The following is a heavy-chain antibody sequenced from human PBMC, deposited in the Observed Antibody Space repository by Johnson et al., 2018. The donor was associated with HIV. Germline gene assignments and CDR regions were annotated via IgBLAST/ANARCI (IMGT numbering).Heavy chain of an antibody. D-gene: IGHD1-26*01. V-gene: IGHV3-7*02. CDR2: IKQDGSEK. Sequence: VQLVEPGGGLVQPGGSLRLSCAASGFTFSSYWMSWVRQAPGKGLEWVANIKQDGSEKCCVDSVKGRFTISRDNSKNNLYLQMNSLRAEETAVYYCARSGSYGPDAFDIWGQGTMVTVSS. J-gene: IGHJ3*02. CDR3: ARSGSYGPDAFDI. CDR1: GFTFSSYW.